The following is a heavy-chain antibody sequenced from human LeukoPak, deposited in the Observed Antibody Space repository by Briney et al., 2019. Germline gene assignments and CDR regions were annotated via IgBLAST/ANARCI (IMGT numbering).Heavy chain of an antibody. V-gene: IGHV1-2*02. CDR2: INPNSGGT. CDR3: ARYRGDYVTYYFDY. J-gene: IGHJ4*02. Sequence: ASAKVSCKASGYTFTGYYMHWVRQAPGQGLEWMGWINPNSGGTNYAQKFQGRVTMTTDTSTSTAYMELRSLRSDDTAVYYCARYRGDYVTYYFDYWGQGTLVTVSS. CDR1: GYTFTGYY. D-gene: IGHD4-17*01.